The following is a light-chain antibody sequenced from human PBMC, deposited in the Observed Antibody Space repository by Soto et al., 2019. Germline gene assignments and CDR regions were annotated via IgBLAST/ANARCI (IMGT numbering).Light chain of an antibody. CDR2: GAS. Sequence: DIVLTQSPGTLSLSPGETATLSCRASQSVASNYLAWYQQKPGQAPSLLIFGASTRATGVPDRFSATGSGTDFTLIITRLEPEDFAVYYCHQYGRLPRTFGQGTKV. CDR1: QSVASNY. J-gene: IGKJ1*01. CDR3: HQYGRLPRT. V-gene: IGKV3-20*01.